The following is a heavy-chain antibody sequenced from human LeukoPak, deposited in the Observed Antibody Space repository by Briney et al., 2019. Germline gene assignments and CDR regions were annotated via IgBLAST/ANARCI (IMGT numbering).Heavy chain of an antibody. J-gene: IGHJ4*02. Sequence: PGGSLRLSCAASGFTFSSYWMSWVRQAPGKGLEWVSSISSSSSYIYYADSVKGRFTISRDNAKNSLYLQMNSLRAEDTAVYYCARSPPRSRYFDWLPFDYWGQGTLVTVSS. CDR3: ARSPPRSRYFDWLPFDY. CDR1: GFTFSSYW. V-gene: IGHV3-21*01. CDR2: ISSSSSYI. D-gene: IGHD3-9*01.